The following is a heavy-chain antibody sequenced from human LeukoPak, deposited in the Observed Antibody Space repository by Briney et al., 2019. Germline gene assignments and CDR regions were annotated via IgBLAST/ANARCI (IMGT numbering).Heavy chain of an antibody. V-gene: IGHV3-23*01. D-gene: IGHD2-2*01. CDR3: AIDQRTSSIKGAFDI. CDR1: GLTLNYYS. J-gene: IGHJ3*02. Sequence: GGSLTLSCAASGLTLNYYSMDWVRQAPGKGLEWVSGISASGGSTYYAASVKGRFTVSRDKSRNTLSLQMDSLGAEDTAVYYCAIDQRTSSIKGAFDIWGQGTMVTVSS. CDR2: ISASGGST.